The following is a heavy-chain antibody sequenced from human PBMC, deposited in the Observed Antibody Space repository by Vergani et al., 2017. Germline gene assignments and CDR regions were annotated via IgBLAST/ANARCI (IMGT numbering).Heavy chain of an antibody. CDR3: AREAIVVVTARSNWFDP. Sequence: QVQLVQSGAEVKKPGSSVKVSCKASGGTFSSYAISWVRQAPGQGLEWMGGIIPIFGTANYAQKFQGRVTITADKSTSTAYMELSSLRSDDTAVYYCAREAIVVVTARSNWFDPWGQGTLVTVSS. CDR1: GGTFSSYA. J-gene: IGHJ5*02. CDR2: IIPIFGTA. D-gene: IGHD2-21*02. V-gene: IGHV1-69*06.